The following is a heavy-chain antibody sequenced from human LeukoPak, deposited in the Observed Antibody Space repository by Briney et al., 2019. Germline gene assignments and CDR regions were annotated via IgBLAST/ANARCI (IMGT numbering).Heavy chain of an antibody. CDR2: INSDGINT. V-gene: IGHV3-74*01. J-gene: IGHJ3*02. Sequence: GGSLRLSCAASGFTFSNYWMHWVRHAPGKGLVWVSRINSDGINTSYADSVKGRFTISRDNAKNTLNLQMNSLRAEDTAVYYCARDDFWSGEDAFDIWGQGTMVTVSS. D-gene: IGHD3-3*01. CDR3: ARDDFWSGEDAFDI. CDR1: GFTFSNYW.